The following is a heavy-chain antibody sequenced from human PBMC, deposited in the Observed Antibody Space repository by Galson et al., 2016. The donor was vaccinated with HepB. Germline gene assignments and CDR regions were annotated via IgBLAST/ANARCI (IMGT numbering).Heavy chain of an antibody. CDR2: ISGGAGTT. CDR3: AKECVVTPPGPLYNWFDP. V-gene: IGHV3-23*01. CDR1: GFTFSSYA. D-gene: IGHD2-15*01. J-gene: IGHJ5*02. Sequence: LRLSCAASGFTFSSYAMSWVRQAPGKGLEWVSGISGGAGTTYHADSVKGRFTISRDNSKDTLYLQMNSLRAEDTAVYYCAKECVVTPPGPLYNWFDPWGQGTLVTVSS.